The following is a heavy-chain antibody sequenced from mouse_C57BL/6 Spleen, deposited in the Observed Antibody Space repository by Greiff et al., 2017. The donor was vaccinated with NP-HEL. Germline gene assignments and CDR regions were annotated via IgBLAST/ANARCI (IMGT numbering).Heavy chain of an antibody. Sequence: QVQLQQPGAELVRPGSSVKLSCKASGYTFTSYWMDWVKQRPGQGLEWIGNIYPSDSETHYNQKFKDKATLTVDKSSSTAYMQLSSLTSEDSAVYYCARGDYGSRCAYWGQGTLVTVSA. J-gene: IGHJ3*01. CDR1: GYTFTSYW. V-gene: IGHV1-61*01. D-gene: IGHD1-1*01. CDR2: IYPSDSET. CDR3: ARGDYGSRCAY.